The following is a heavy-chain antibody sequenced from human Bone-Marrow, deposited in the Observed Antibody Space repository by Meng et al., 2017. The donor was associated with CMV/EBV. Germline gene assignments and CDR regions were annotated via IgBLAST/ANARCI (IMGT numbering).Heavy chain of an antibody. J-gene: IGHJ2*01. CDR2: ISSSGSTI. CDR1: GFTFSGYE. Sequence: GESLKISCAAPGFTFSGYEMNWVRQAPGKGLEWVSYISSSGSTIYYADSVKGRFTISRDNAKNSLYLQMNSLRAEDTAVYYCARDYYNWNIVRYFDLWGRGTLVTVSS. V-gene: IGHV3-48*03. D-gene: IGHD1-20*01. CDR3: ARDYYNWNIVRYFDL.